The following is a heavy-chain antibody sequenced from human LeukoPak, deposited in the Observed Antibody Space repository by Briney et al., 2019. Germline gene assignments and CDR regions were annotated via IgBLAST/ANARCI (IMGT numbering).Heavy chain of an antibody. Sequence: SETLSLTCTVSGGSITSYYWSWIRQPPGKGLEWIGEINHRGSTNYNPSLKSRVTISVDTSKTQFSLKLSSVTAADTAVYYCARDLTGYCSSTSCYPYYFDYWGQGTLVTVSS. CDR3: ARDLTGYCSSTSCYPYYFDY. J-gene: IGHJ4*02. CDR1: GGSITSYY. V-gene: IGHV4-34*01. D-gene: IGHD2-2*01. CDR2: INHRGST.